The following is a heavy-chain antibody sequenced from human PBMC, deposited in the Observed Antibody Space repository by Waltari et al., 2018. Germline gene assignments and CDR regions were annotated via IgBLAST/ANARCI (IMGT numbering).Heavy chain of an antibody. V-gene: IGHV1-69*01. CDR3: ASERPVADGSLIGAFDI. J-gene: IGHJ3*02. CDR2: IIPLFDTA. CDR1: GGSFSTYG. Sequence: QVHLVQSGAEVKKPGSSVRVSCKVSGGSFSTYGFTWGRQAPGQGLEWMGAIIPLFDTANYAHHFQDRVTITADESTNAVYMELNTLKSEDTAVYFCASERPVADGSLIGAFDIWGQGTMVTVSS. D-gene: IGHD2-8*01.